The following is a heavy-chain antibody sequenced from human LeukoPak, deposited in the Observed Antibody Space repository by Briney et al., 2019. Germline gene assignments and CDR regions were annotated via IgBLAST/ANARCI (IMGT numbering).Heavy chain of an antibody. J-gene: IGHJ4*02. CDR2: IGGSGSRT. D-gene: IGHD2-15*01. Sequence: GGSLRLSCAASGFIFSNYAMSWVRQAPGKGLEWVSAIGGSGSRTYYADTVKGRFTISRDNSKNTLYLQMNSLRAEDTAVYYCAHTKCSGGSCFPDYWGQGTLVTVSS. V-gene: IGHV3-23*01. CDR1: GFIFSNYA. CDR3: AHTKCSGGSCFPDY.